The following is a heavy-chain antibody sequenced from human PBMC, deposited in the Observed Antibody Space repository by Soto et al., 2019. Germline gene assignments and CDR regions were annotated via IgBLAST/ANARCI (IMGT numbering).Heavy chain of an antibody. CDR3: CIRFFYYYGMDV. V-gene: IGHV1-69*01. CDR1: GGTFSSYA. Sequence: QVQLVQSGAEVKKPGSSVKVSCKASGGTFSSYAISWVRQAPGQGLEWMGGIIPIYGTANYAQKFQGRVTITAAESTSTAYMELSRLRSEDTAVYYCCIRFFYYYGMDVWGQGTTVTVSS. D-gene: IGHD3-3*01. CDR2: IIPIYGTA. J-gene: IGHJ6*01.